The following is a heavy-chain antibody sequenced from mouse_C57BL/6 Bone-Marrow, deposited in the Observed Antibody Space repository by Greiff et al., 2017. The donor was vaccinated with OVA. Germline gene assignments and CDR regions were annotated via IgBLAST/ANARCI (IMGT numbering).Heavy chain of an antibody. J-gene: IGHJ2*01. V-gene: IGHV1-59*01. CDR2: IDPSDSYT. CDR1: GYTFTSYW. CDR3: ANYYGSKGY. D-gene: IGHD1-1*01. Sequence: VQLQQPGAELVRPGTSVKLSCKASGYTFTSYWMHWVKQRPGQGLEWIGVIDPSDSYTNYNQKFKGKATLTVDTSSSTAYMQLSSLTSEDSAVYYCANYYGSKGYWGQGTTLTASS.